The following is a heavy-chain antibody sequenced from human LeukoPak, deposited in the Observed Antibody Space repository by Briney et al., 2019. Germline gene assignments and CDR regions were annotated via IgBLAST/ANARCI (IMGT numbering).Heavy chain of an antibody. CDR3: AMCSRWLQLGNDY. CDR2: ISYYGSNE. CDR1: GFTFSTYA. J-gene: IGHJ4*02. Sequence: GGSLRLSCAASGFTFSTYAMHWVRQPPGKGLEWVAVISYYGSNEYYPDSVKGRFTISRDNSKNTLYLQMNSLRAEDTAVYYCAMCSRWLQLGNDYWGQGTLVTVSS. D-gene: IGHD5-24*01. V-gene: IGHV3-30*16.